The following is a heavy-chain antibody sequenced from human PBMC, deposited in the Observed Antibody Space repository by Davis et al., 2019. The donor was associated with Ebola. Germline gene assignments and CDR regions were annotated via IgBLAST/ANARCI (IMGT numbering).Heavy chain of an antibody. CDR1: GYSFTNYW. J-gene: IGHJ5*01. CDR3: ARGEDNRGWTSGWWFDS. D-gene: IGHD6-19*01. Sequence: GESPKIPRKGSGYSFTNYWIVWVRQMPGKGLECLGITFPGDSDTLYSPSFQGQVTISVDKSINTAYLRWSSLKASDTAVYFCARGEDNRGWTSGWWFDSWGQGTRVTVST. V-gene: IGHV5-51*01. CDR2: TFPGDSDT.